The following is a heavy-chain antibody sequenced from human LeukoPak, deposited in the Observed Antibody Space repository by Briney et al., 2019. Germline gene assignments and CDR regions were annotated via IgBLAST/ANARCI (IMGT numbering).Heavy chain of an antibody. CDR3: ARRFPRYCSGGSCPYWYFDL. CDR2: IYYSGST. J-gene: IGHJ2*01. CDR1: GGSISSGGYY. Sequence: SETLSLTCTVSGGSISSGGYYWSWIRQHPRKGLEWIGYIYYSGSTYYNPSLKSRVTISVDTSKNQFSLKLSSVTAADTAVYYCARRFPRYCSGGSCPYWYFDLWGRGTLVTVSS. V-gene: IGHV4-31*03. D-gene: IGHD2-15*01.